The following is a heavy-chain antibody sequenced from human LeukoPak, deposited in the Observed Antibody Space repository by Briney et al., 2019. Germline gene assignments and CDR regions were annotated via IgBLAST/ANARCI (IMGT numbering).Heavy chain of an antibody. CDR1: GYTSTSYG. D-gene: IGHD6-13*01. J-gene: IGHJ6*02. Sequence: ASVKVSCKASGYTSTSYGISWVRQAPRQGLEWMGWISAYNGNTNYAQKLQGRVTMTTDTSTSTAYMELRSLRSDDTAVYYCARSDIPYSSSWLPGYYYYGMDVWGQGTTVTVSS. CDR3: ARSDIPYSSSWLPGYYYYGMDV. CDR2: ISAYNGNT. V-gene: IGHV1-18*01.